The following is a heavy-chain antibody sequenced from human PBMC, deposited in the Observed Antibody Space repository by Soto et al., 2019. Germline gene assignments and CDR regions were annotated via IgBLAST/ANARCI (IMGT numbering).Heavy chain of an antibody. V-gene: IGHV4-34*01. CDR1: GGPFSGYF. Sequence: SETLSLPCAVLGGPFSGYFWSWIRQPPGKGLEWIGEINHNKSTHYNPSLKSRVTITVDTSKNQFALKLSSVTAADTAVYCCARTIFTYGSGWYWFDPWGQGTLVTVSS. D-gene: IGHD6-19*01. CDR2: INHNKST. CDR3: ARTIFTYGSGWYWFDP. J-gene: IGHJ5*02.